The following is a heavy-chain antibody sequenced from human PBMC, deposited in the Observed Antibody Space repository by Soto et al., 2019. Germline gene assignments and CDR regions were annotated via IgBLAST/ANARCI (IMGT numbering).Heavy chain of an antibody. V-gene: IGHV3-9*01. D-gene: IGHD6-19*01. Sequence: EVQLVESGGGLVQPGRSLRLSCAASGFTFDDYAMHWVRQAPGKGLEWVSGISWNSGSIGYADSVKGRFTISRDNAKNSLYLQMNSLRAEDTALYYCAKSTSSGWYYFDYWGQGTLVTVSS. CDR3: AKSTSSGWYYFDY. CDR1: GFTFDDYA. CDR2: ISWNSGSI. J-gene: IGHJ4*02.